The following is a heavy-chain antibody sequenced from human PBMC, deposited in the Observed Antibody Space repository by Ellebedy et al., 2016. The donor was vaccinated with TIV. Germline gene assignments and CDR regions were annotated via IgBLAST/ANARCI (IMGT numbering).Heavy chain of an antibody. J-gene: IGHJ3*01. Sequence: SETLSLXXTVSGGSISRSSYYWGWIRQPPGKGLEWIGSINYSGSTYYNSSLKSRLTMAVDTSNNQISLKLSSVTAADTAVYYCARGFAIFGVVITTWGQGTMVTVSS. D-gene: IGHD3-3*01. CDR1: GGSISRSSYY. CDR3: ARGFAIFGVVITT. CDR2: INYSGST. V-gene: IGHV4-39*01.